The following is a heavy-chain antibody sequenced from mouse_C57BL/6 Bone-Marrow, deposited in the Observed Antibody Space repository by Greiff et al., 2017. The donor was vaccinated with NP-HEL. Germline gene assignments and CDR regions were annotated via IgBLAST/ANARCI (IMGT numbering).Heavy chain of an antibody. D-gene: IGHD1-3*01. CDR2: IYPRSGNT. Sequence: VKLMESGAELARPGASVKLSCKASGYTFTSYGISWVKQRTGQGLEWIGEIYPRSGNTYYNEKFKGKATLTVDKSSSTAYMQLSSLTSEDSAVYYCARERGYTFAYWGQGTLVTVSA. CDR3: ARERGYTFAY. J-gene: IGHJ3*01. V-gene: IGHV1-81*01. CDR1: GYTFTSYG.